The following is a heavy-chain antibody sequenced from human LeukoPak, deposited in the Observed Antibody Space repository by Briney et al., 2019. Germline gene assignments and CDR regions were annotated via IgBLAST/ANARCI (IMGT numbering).Heavy chain of an antibody. V-gene: IGHV4-59*12. D-gene: IGHD4-11*01. J-gene: IGHJ4*02. CDR2: IYHSGST. CDR3: ARETDDYRFVPTNSNFDY. CDR1: GGSISSYY. Sequence: SETLSLTCTVSGGSISSYYWSWIRQPPGKGLEWIGSIYHSGSTYYNPSLKSRVTISVDTSKNQFSLKLNSVTAADTAVYYCARETDDYRFVPTNSNFDYWGQGTLVTVSS.